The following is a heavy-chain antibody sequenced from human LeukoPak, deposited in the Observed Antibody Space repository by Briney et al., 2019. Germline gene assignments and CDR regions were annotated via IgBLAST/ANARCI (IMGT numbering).Heavy chain of an antibody. D-gene: IGHD5-12*01. Sequence: HSESLSLACSVSGASVSSYHWSWSRQLPGKGLEWIGYIYYSASTNYNPSLKSRVNITVDTSKNQFSLKLSSVTAADTAVYCCARGSRERLWLYYWGHGEPFTVSS. CDR2: IYYSAST. CDR1: GASVSSYH. J-gene: IGHJ4*02. V-gene: IGHV4-59*02. CDR3: ARGSRERLWLYY.